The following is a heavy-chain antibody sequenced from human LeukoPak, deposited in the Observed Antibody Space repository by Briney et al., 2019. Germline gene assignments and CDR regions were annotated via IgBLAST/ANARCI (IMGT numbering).Heavy chain of an antibody. Sequence: GGSLRLSCAASGFTFSSYAMSWVRQAPGKGLEWVSAISGSDGSTYYADSVKGRFTISRDNSKNTLYLQMNSLRAEDTAVYYCAREGMHYDILTGYPTPYYYYGMDVRGQGTTVTVSS. D-gene: IGHD3-9*01. J-gene: IGHJ6*02. CDR1: GFTFSSYA. V-gene: IGHV3-23*01. CDR3: AREGMHYDILTGYPTPYYYYGMDV. CDR2: ISGSDGST.